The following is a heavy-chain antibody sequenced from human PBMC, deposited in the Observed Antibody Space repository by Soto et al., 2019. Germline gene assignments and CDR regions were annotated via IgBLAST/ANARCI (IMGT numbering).Heavy chain of an antibody. D-gene: IGHD6-19*01. V-gene: IGHV3-23*01. CDR1: VFTFSSYA. Sequence: GWSMRLASSACVFTFSSYAMSWLRQAPGKGLEWVSAISGSGGSTYYADSVKGRFTISRDNSKNTLYLQMNSLRAEDTAVYYCAKVSSGWYGYSGDYWGQGTLVTVSS. J-gene: IGHJ4*02. CDR2: ISGSGGST. CDR3: AKVSSGWYGYSGDY.